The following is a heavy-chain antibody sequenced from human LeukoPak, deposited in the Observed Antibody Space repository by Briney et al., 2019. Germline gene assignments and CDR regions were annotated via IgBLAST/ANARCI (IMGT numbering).Heavy chain of an antibody. Sequence: ASETLSLTRAVYGGSFSGYYWSWIRQPPGKGLEWIGEINHSGSTNYNPSLKSRVTISVDTSKNQFSLKLSSVTAADTAVYYCARGGGQLWFDPWGQGTLVTVSS. D-gene: IGHD5-18*01. CDR3: ARGGGQLWFDP. CDR1: GGSFSGYY. J-gene: IGHJ5*02. V-gene: IGHV4-34*01. CDR2: INHSGST.